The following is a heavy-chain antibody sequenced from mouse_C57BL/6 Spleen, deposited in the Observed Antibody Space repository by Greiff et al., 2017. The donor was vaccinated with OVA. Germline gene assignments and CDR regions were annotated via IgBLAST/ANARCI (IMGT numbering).Heavy chain of an antibody. CDR3: ARDYYDYDGDYFDY. J-gene: IGHJ2*01. Sequence: EVQLVESGGGLVKPGGSLKLSCAASGFTFSSYAMSWVRQTPEKRLEWVATISDGGSYTYYPDNVKGRFTISRDNAKNNLYLQMSHLKSEDTAMYYCARDYYDYDGDYFDYWGQGTTLTVSS. D-gene: IGHD2-4*01. CDR2: ISDGGSYT. V-gene: IGHV5-4*01. CDR1: GFTFSSYA.